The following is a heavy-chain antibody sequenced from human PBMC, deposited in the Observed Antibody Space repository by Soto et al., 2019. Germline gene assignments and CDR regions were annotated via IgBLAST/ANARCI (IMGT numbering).Heavy chain of an antibody. CDR3: AGLPVDTSTSMDY. CDR2: INSDGSNT. D-gene: IGHD5-18*01. Sequence: EVQLVESGGVLVQPGGSLRLSCAASGFTFSNYWMHWVRQGPGKRLVWVSRINSDGSNTDYADSVKGRFTISRDNARNTLYLQMNSLRAEDTAVYFCAGLPVDTSTSMDYWGQGTLVTVSS. V-gene: IGHV3-74*01. J-gene: IGHJ4*02. CDR1: GFTFSNYW.